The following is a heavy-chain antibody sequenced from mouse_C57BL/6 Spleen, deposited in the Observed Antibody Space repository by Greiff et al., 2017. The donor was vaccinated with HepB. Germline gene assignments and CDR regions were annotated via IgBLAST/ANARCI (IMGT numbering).Heavy chain of an antibody. CDR2: ISSGSSTI. V-gene: IGHV5-17*01. CDR3: ARGGGRGYFDV. D-gene: IGHD3-3*01. CDR1: GFTFSDYG. J-gene: IGHJ1*03. Sequence: EVMLVESGGGLVKPGGSLKLSCAASGFTFSDYGMHWVRQAPEKGLEWVAYISSGSSTIYYADTVKGRFTISRDNAKNTLFLQMTSLRSEDTAMYYCARGGGRGYFDVWGTGTTVTVSS.